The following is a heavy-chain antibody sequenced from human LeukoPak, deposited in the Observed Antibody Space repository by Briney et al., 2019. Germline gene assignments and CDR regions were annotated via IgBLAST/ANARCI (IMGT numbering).Heavy chain of an antibody. CDR1: GFTFSSYS. CDR2: ISSSSSYI. D-gene: IGHD5-12*01. CDR3: ARAQYSGYDLLDY. J-gene: IGHJ4*02. Sequence: GGSLRLSCAASGFTFSSYSMNWVRQAPGKGLEWVSSISSSSSYIYYADSVKGRFTISRDNAKDSLYLQMNSLRAEDTAVYYCARAQYSGYDLLDYWGQGTLVTVSS. V-gene: IGHV3-21*01.